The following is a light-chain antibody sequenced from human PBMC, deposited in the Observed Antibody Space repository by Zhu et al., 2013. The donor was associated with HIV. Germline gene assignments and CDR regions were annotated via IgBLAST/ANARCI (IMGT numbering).Light chain of an antibody. J-gene: IGKJ1*01. CDR3: LQDYNYPRT. CDR2: AAS. Sequence: DIQMTQSPSSLSASVGDRVTITCRASQGIGNYLAWYQQKPGKVPKLLIYAASTLQSGVPSRFSGSGSGTDFTLTISSLQPEDFATYYCLQDYNYPRTFGQGTKVEIK. V-gene: IGKV1-27*01. CDR1: QGIGNY.